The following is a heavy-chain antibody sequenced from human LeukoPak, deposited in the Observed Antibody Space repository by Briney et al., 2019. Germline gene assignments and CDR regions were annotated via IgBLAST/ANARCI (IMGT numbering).Heavy chain of an antibody. J-gene: IGHJ4*02. CDR2: ISAYNGNT. Sequence: ASVKASCKASGYTFTSYGISWVRQAPGQGLEWMGWISAYNGNTNYAQKLQGRVTMTTDTSTSTAYMELRSLRSDDTAVYYCARINYYDSSGLLGTFDYWGQGTLVTVSS. CDR1: GYTFTSYG. V-gene: IGHV1-18*01. D-gene: IGHD3-22*01. CDR3: ARINYYDSSGLLGTFDY.